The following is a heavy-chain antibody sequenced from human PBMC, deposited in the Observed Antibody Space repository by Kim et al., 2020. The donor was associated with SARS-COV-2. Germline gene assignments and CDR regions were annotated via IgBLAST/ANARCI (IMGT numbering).Heavy chain of an antibody. Sequence: SETLSLTCTVSGGSISSSSYYWGWIRQPPGKGLEWIGSIYYSGSTYYNPSLKSRVTISVDTSKNQFSLKLSSVTAADTAVYYCARPSVPAAMTGLPDNDYWGQGTLVTVSS. CDR2: IYYSGST. CDR3: ARPSVPAAMTGLPDNDY. D-gene: IGHD2-2*01. CDR1: GGSISSSSYY. V-gene: IGHV4-39*01. J-gene: IGHJ4*02.